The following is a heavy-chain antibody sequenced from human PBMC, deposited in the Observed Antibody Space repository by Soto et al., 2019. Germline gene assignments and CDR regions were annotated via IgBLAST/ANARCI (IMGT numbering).Heavy chain of an antibody. Sequence: VQLVESGGGVVQPGRSLRLSCAASGFTFSDYAMHWVRQAPGKGLEWVAVVSHDGRNTHYADSVKGRFTISRDSSKNTASLEKTSLRAEDTAVYYCAKGGRQWLVTSDFNYWSQGALVTVSS. CDR2: VSHDGRNT. CDR1: GFTFSDYA. J-gene: IGHJ4*02. CDR3: AKGGRQWLVTSDFNY. V-gene: IGHV3-30*18. D-gene: IGHD6-19*01.